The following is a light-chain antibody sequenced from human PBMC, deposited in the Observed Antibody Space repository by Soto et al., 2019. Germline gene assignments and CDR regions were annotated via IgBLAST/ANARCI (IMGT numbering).Light chain of an antibody. V-gene: IGKV2-30*01. Sequence: DVVMTQSPLSLPVPLGQPASISCRSSQGLVLSDGNTYLSWFHQRPGQSPRRLIYTIPDRASGVPDRFSGSGSGTDFTLKISGLEAEDVGVYYCMQSAHWPWTFGRGTKVEV. J-gene: IGKJ1*01. CDR3: MQSAHWPWT. CDR2: TIP. CDR1: QGLVLSDGNTY.